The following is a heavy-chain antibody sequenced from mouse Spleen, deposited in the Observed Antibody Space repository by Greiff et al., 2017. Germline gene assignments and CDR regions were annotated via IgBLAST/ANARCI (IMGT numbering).Heavy chain of an antibody. CDR1: GYSITSDYA. J-gene: IGHJ3*01. Sequence: EVQLKQSGPGLVKPSQSLSLTCTVTGYSITSDYAWNWIRQFPGNKLEWMGYISYSGSTSYNPSLKSRISITRDTSKNQFFLQLNSVTTEDTATYYCARGRSFAYWGQGTLVTVSA. CDR2: ISYSGST. V-gene: IGHV3-2*02. CDR3: ARGRSFAY.